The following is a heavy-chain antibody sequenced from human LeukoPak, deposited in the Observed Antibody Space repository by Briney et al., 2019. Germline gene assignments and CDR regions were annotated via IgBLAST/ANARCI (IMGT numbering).Heavy chain of an antibody. Sequence: SETLSLTCTVSGASMSINSYYWNWLRHSPGKELEWIGNIYHSGSTHYNPSLKSRVPISVDTYTSHFSLKLTSVTAADTAVYYCARGYCSGGSCPFDSWGRGTLVTVSS. D-gene: IGHD2-15*01. V-gene: IGHV4-61*03. CDR2: IYHSGST. CDR3: ARGYCSGGSCPFDS. CDR1: GASMSINSYY. J-gene: IGHJ4*02.